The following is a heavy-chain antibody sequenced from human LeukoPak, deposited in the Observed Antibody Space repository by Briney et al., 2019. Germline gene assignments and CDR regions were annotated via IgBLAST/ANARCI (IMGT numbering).Heavy chain of an antibody. CDR2: FDPEDGET. CDR3: ARGSYDILTGYYKRPLDY. Sequence: ASVKVSCKVSGYTLTELSMHWVRQAPGKGLEWMGGFDPEDGETIYAQKFQGRVTMTRNTSISTAYMELSSLRSEDTAVYYCARGSYDILTGYYKRPLDYWGQGTLVTVSS. V-gene: IGHV1-24*01. J-gene: IGHJ4*02. CDR1: GYTLTELS. D-gene: IGHD3-9*01.